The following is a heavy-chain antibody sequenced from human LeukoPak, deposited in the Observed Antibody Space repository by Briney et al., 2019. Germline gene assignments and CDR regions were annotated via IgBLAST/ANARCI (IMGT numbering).Heavy chain of an antibody. CDR2: INPSGGST. V-gene: IGHV1-46*01. Sequence: ASVKVSCKASGYTFTSYYMHWVRQAPGQGLEWMGIINPSGGSTSYAQKFQGRVTMTRDTSTSTVYMELSSLRSEDTAVYYCARGGYSYGYTAYYYYGMDVWGQGTTVTVS. CDR3: ARGGYSYGYTAYYYYGMDV. D-gene: IGHD5-18*01. CDR1: GYTFTSYY. J-gene: IGHJ6*02.